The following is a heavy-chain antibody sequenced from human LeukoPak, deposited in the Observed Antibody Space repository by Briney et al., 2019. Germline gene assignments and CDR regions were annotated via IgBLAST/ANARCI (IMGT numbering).Heavy chain of an antibody. J-gene: IGHJ4*02. D-gene: IGHD6-13*01. CDR2: ISCDGSNK. CDR1: GFSFSSYG. V-gene: IGHV3-30*18. Sequence: PGGSLRLSCAASGFSFSSYGMHWVRQAPGKGLEWVAVISCDGSNKYYADSVKGRFTTSRDNSKNTLYLQMDSLRAEDTAVYYCAKRGYSSSWYICDYWGQGTLVTVYS. CDR3: AKRGYSSSWYICDY.